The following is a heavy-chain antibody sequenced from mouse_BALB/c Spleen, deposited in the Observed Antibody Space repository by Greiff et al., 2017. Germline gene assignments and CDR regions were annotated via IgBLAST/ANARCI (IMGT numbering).Heavy chain of an antibody. J-gene: IGHJ3*01. CDR2: IDPENGNT. Sequence: VQLQQSGAELVRPGALVKLSCKASGFNIKDYYMHWVKQRPEQGLEWIGWIDPENGNTIYDPKFQGKASITADTSSNTAYLQLSSLTSEDTAVYYCARTAGTVAYWGQGTLVTVSA. D-gene: IGHD3-3*01. V-gene: IGHV14-1*02. CDR1: GFNIKDYY. CDR3: ARTAGTVAY.